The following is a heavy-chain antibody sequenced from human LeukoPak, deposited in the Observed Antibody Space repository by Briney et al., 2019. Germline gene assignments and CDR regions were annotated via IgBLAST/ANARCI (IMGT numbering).Heavy chain of an antibody. CDR3: ARDPSVTPSPDAMVRGVIRY. Sequence: ASVKVSCKASGYTFTSYYMHWVRQAPGQGLEWMGIINPSGGSTSYAQKFQGRVTMTRDTSTSTVYMELSSLRSEDTAVYYCARDPSVTPSPDAMVRGVIRYWGQGTLVTVSS. CDR1: GYTFTSYY. J-gene: IGHJ4*02. V-gene: IGHV1-46*01. D-gene: IGHD3-10*01. CDR2: INPSGGST.